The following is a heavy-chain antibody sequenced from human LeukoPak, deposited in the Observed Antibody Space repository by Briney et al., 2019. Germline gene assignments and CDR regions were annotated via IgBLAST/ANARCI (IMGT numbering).Heavy chain of an antibody. CDR3: ATSGGYSSGSNFDY. J-gene: IGHJ4*02. CDR1: GGTFSSYA. V-gene: IGHV1-18*01. Sequence: GASVKVSCKASGGTFSSYAISWVRQAPGQGLEWMGWIGAYNGNTNYAQKLQGRVTMTTDTSTSTAYMELRSLRSDDTAVYYCATSGGYSSGSNFDYWGQGTLVTVSS. D-gene: IGHD6-19*01. CDR2: IGAYNGNT.